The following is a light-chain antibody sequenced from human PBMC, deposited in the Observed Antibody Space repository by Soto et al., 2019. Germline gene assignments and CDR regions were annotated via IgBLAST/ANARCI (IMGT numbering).Light chain of an antibody. CDR1: SSNIGSNF. CDR2: RNN. V-gene: IGLV1-47*01. J-gene: IGLJ3*02. CDR3: AAWDDSLSGWV. Sequence: QSVLTQPPSASGTPGPRVTISCSGSSSNIGSNFVYWYQQFPGAAPKLLIYRNNQRPSGVPDRFSGSKSGTSASLAISGLPSEDEADYYCAAWDDSLSGWVFGGGTKVTVL.